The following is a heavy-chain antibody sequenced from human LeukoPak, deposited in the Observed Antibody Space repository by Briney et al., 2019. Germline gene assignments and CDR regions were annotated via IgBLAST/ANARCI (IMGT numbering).Heavy chain of an antibody. CDR3: SGHGSTSY. V-gene: IGHV3-23*01. CDR1: GFTFSNYA. CDR2: ISGSGGST. Sequence: GGSLRLSCAASGFTFSNYAMSWGRQAPGKGREWVSAISGSGGSTYYADSVKGGFTISTDNSKNTLYLQMNSLRAEDTALYYASGHGSTSYWGQGTLVTVSS. J-gene: IGHJ4*02. D-gene: IGHD6-13*01.